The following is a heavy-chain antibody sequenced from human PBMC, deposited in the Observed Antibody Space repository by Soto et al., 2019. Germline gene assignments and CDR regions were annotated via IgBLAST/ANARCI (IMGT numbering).Heavy chain of an antibody. V-gene: IGHV4-31*03. Sequence: QVQLQESGPGLVKPSQTLSLPCTVSGVSISSGGYYWSWLRQQPGKGTEWIGYINHSGVTYYNPSLKSRVTMSVDTSMNQFSLKMSSVRAADTAVYYGANRSRREGYDVCGQATLVTVSS. D-gene: IGHD5-12*01. CDR3: ANRSRREGYDV. CDR2: INHSGVT. J-gene: IGHJ4*02. CDR1: GVSISSGGYY.